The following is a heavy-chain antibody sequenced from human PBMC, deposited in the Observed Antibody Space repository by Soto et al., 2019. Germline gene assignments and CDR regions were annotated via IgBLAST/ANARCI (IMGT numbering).Heavy chain of an antibody. D-gene: IGHD1-26*01. Sequence: PGGSLRLSCAASGFTFSSYAMSWVRQAPGKGLEWVSTISGNSGTDYADSVKGRFTISRDNSKNTLYLQMNSLRAEDTAVYYCANRPAGSYPYYYGMDVWGQGTTVTVSS. CDR2: ISGNSGT. V-gene: IGHV3-23*01. CDR3: ANRPAGSYPYYYGMDV. J-gene: IGHJ6*02. CDR1: GFTFSSYA.